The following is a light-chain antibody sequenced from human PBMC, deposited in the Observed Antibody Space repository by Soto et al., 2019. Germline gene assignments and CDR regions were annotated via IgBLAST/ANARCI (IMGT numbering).Light chain of an antibody. Sequence: QSALTQPPSLSAAPGQTVTISCSGSRSNIGDNYVSWYQQFPGAAPKLLIYDNNKRPSGIPERFSASKSGTSATLGITGLRTGDEADYYCGACDGSLELYLFGSGTKVTVL. V-gene: IGLV1-51*01. CDR2: DNN. CDR1: RSNIGDNY. J-gene: IGLJ1*01. CDR3: GACDGSLELYL.